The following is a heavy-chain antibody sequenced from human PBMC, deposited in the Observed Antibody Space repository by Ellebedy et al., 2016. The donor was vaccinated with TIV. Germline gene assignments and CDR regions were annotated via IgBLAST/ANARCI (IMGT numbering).Heavy chain of an antibody. V-gene: IGHV1-46*01. CDR3: ARARGVGATCWGN. CDR2: IDPSGGTT. CDR1: GYTFTSYY. D-gene: IGHD1-26*01. J-gene: IGHJ4*02. Sequence: AASVKVSCKTSGYTFTSYYIHWARQAPGQGLEWMGIIDPSGGTTNYAEKFQGRVTMTRDTSTSTVYMELSSLRSADKAVYYCARARGVGATCWGNWGQGTLVTVSS.